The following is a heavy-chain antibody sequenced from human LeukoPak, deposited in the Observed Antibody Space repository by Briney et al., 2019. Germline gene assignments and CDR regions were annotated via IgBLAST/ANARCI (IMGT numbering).Heavy chain of an antibody. CDR3: ARVYSSAWYWLDP. Sequence: TSETLSLTCAVYGGSFSGYYWSWIRQPPGKGLEWIGEINHSGSTNYNPSLKSRVTISVDTSKNQFSLKLSSVTAADTAVYYCARVYSSAWYWLDPWGQGTLVTVSS. V-gene: IGHV4-34*01. J-gene: IGHJ5*02. CDR2: INHSGST. CDR1: GGSFSGYY. D-gene: IGHD6-19*01.